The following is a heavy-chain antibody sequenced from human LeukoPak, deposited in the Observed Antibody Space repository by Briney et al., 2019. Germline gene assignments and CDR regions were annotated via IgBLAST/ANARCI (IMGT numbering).Heavy chain of an antibody. CDR3: ARDSGSYLQPTDY. CDR2: ITGNGGST. D-gene: IGHD1-26*01. CDR1: GFTFRTYA. V-gene: IGHV3-23*01. J-gene: IGHJ4*02. Sequence: SGGSLRLSCAASGFTFRTYAMTWVRQAPGKGLEWVSSITGNGGSTYYADSVKGRFSISRDNSKNTLYLQMDSLRAGDTAVYHCARDSGSYLQPTDYWGQGTLVTVSS.